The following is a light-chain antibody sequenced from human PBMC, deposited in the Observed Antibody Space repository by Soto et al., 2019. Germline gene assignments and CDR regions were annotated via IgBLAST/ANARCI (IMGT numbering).Light chain of an antibody. CDR2: GAS. CDR1: QSVSSS. CDR3: QQYNNWWT. V-gene: IGKV3-15*01. J-gene: IGKJ1*01. Sequence: DIMMTQSPATLSVSPGERATLSCRASQSVSSSLAWYQQKPGQAPRLLIYGASTRATGIPARFSGSGSGTEFTLTINSLQSEDFAVYYCQQYNNWWTFGQGTKVDIK.